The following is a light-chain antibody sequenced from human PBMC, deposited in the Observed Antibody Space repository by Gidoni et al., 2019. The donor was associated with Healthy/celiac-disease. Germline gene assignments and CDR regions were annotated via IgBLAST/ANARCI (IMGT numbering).Light chain of an antibody. CDR1: QSISSY. V-gene: IGKV1-39*01. Sequence: DIQMTQSPSSLSASVGDRVTITCLASQSISSYLNWYPQKPGKAPKILIYAASSLQSGVPSRFSGSGSGTDFTLTISSLQPEDFATYYCQQSYSTPLTFGGGTKVEIK. J-gene: IGKJ4*01. CDR3: QQSYSTPLT. CDR2: AAS.